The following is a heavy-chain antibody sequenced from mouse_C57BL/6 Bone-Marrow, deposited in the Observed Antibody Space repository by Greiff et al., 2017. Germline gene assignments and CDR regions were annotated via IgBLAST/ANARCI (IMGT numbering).Heavy chain of an antibody. CDR3: ARPRGYDSPYFDY. D-gene: IGHD2-4*01. CDR1: GFTFSDYG. J-gene: IGHJ2*01. Sequence: EVQLVESGGGLVKPGGSLKLSCAASGFTFSDYGMHWVRQAPEKGLEWVAYISSGSSTIYYADTVKGRFTISRDNAKNTLFLQMTSLRSEDTAMYYCARPRGYDSPYFDYWGQGTTLTVSS. V-gene: IGHV5-17*01. CDR2: ISSGSSTI.